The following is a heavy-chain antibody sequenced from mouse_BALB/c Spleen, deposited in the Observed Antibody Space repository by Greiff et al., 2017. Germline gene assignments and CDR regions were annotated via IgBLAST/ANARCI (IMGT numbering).Heavy chain of an antibody. CDR1: GYSITSGYS. V-gene: IGHV3-1*02. D-gene: IGHD2-4*01. Sequence: EVKLMESGPDLVKPSQSLSLTCTVTGYSITSGYSWHWIRQFPGNKLEWMGYIHYSGSTNYNPSLKSRISITRDTSKNQFFLQLNSVTTEDTATYYCAREGTMITTEGPMDYWGQGTSVTVSS. CDR3: AREGTMITTEGPMDY. CDR2: IHYSGST. J-gene: IGHJ4*01.